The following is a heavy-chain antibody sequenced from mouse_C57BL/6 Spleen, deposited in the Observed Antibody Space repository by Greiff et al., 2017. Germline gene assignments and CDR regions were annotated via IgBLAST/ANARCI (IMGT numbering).Heavy chain of an antibody. V-gene: IGHV1-54*01. CDR3: ARSGTGTDAMDY. J-gene: IGHJ4*01. CDR1: GYAFTNYL. Sequence: QVQLQQSGAELVRPGTSVKVSCKASGYAFTNYLIEWVKQRPGQGLEWIGVINPGSGGTNYNEKFKGKATLTADKSSSTAYMQLSSLTSEDSAVYFCARSGTGTDAMDYWGQGTSVTVSS. CDR2: INPGSGGT. D-gene: IGHD4-1*01.